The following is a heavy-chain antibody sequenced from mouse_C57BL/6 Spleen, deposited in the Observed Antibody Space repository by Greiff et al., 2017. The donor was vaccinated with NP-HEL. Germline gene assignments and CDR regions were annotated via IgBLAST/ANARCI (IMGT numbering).Heavy chain of an antibody. V-gene: IGHV5-9*01. CDR3: ARRPLYGSSSWYFDV. CDR2: ISGGGGNT. CDR1: GFTFSSYT. Sequence: DVKLVESGGGLVKPGGSLKLSCAASGFTFSSYTMSWVRQTPEKRLEWVATISGGGGNTYYPDSVKGRFTISRDNAKNTLYLQMSSLRSEDTALYYCARRPLYGSSSWYFDVWGTGTTVTVSS. J-gene: IGHJ1*03. D-gene: IGHD1-1*01.